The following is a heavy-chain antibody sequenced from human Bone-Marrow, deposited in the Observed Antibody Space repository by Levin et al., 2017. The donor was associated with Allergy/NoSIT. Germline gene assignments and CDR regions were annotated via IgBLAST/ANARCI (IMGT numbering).Heavy chain of an antibody. Sequence: GGSLRLSCAASGFTFSYYGIHWVRQTPGKGLEWVAAIRYDDNKQYNEDFVKGRFTISRDDSKNTVYLQMNSLGTDDTAVYYCARDLAGYNDAATFGYWGQGTLVTVSS. J-gene: IGHJ4*02. V-gene: IGHV3-30*02. CDR1: GFTFSYYG. CDR2: IRYDDNKQ. CDR3: ARDLAGYNDAATFGY. D-gene: IGHD5-18*01.